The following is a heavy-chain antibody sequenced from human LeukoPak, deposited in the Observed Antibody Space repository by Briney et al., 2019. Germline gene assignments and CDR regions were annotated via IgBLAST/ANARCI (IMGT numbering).Heavy chain of an antibody. Sequence: GGSLRLSCVASGFTFSSYAMSWVRETPARGLEWVSSLRGNGDALYADSVKGRFTLSRDESRNTVYLQLNKLRVEDTAIYYCAKASWVSTADAVSWGQGTVVTVSS. V-gene: IGHV3-23*01. CDR1: GFTFSSYA. CDR3: AKASWVSTADAVS. CDR2: LRGNGDA. D-gene: IGHD3-16*01. J-gene: IGHJ4*02.